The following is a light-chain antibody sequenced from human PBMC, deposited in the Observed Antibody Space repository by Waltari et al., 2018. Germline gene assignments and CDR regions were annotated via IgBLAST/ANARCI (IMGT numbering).Light chain of an antibody. CDR3: QQYNNWPRT. V-gene: IGKV3-15*01. CDR1: QSVSNS. Sequence: EIVMTQSPATLSVSTGERATLSCRASQSVSNSLAWYLHKPGQAPRLLIYGASTRATGIPARFSGSGSGTEFTLTISSLQSEDFAVYYCQQYNNWPRTFGQGTKVEI. CDR2: GAS. J-gene: IGKJ1*01.